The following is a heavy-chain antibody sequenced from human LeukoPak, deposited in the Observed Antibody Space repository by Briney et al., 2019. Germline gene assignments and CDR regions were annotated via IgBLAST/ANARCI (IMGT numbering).Heavy chain of an antibody. CDR3: ARDYADYVGYFFFDY. D-gene: IGHD4-17*01. Sequence: QSGGSVRLSCAASGFTFNNYAMNWVRQAPGKGLEWVSSISGGGETTYYADSAKGRFTISRDNSQNTLYLQMNSLRAEDTAVYYCARDYADYVGYFFFDYWGQGTLVTVSS. CDR2: ISGGGETT. J-gene: IGHJ4*02. V-gene: IGHV3-23*01. CDR1: GFTFNNYA.